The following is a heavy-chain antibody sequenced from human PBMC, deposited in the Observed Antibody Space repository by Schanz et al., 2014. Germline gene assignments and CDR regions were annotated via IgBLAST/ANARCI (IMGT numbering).Heavy chain of an antibody. J-gene: IGHJ4*02. CDR3: ARGRGFYDY. CDR2: ISPYNGNT. V-gene: IGHV1-18*01. D-gene: IGHD3-10*01. Sequence: QVQLVQSGAEVKKPGASVKVSCKASGYTFTSYGISWVRQAPGQGLEWMGWISPYNGNTNYAQKFQGRVTITADKSTFTAYMDVSSLRSEDTAVYYCARGRGFYDYWGQGSLVTVSS. CDR1: GYTFTSYG.